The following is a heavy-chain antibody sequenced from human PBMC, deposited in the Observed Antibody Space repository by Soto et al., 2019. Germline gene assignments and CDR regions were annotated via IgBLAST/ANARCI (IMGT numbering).Heavy chain of an antibody. CDR1: GFTFSSYG. CDR2: IWYDGSNK. CDR3: ARDDLDFEYSSSSIDY. V-gene: IGHV3-33*01. J-gene: IGHJ4*02. D-gene: IGHD6-6*01. Sequence: QSGGSLRLSCAASGFTFSSYGMHWVRQAPGKGLEWVAVIWYDGSNKYYADSVKGRFTISRDNSKNTLYLQMNSLRAEDTAVYYCARDDLDFEYSSSSIDYWGQGTLVTVSS.